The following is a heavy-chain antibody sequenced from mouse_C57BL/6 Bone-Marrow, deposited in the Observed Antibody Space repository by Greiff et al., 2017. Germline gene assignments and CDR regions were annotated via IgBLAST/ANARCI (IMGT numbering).Heavy chain of an antibody. V-gene: IGHV1-81*01. J-gene: IGHJ2*01. CDR1: GYTFTSYG. Sequence: VKLMESGAELARPGASVKLSCKASGYTFTSYGISWVKQRTGQGLEWIGEIYPRSGNTYYNEKFKGKATLTADKSSSTAYMELRSLTSEDSAVYFCARSNWDFDYWGQGTTLTVSS. CDR3: ARSNWDFDY. D-gene: IGHD4-1*01. CDR2: IYPRSGNT.